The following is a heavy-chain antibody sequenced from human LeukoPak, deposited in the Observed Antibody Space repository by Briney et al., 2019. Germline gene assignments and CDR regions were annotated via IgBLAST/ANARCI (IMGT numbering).Heavy chain of an antibody. D-gene: IGHD3-10*01. V-gene: IGHV4-59*01. CDR1: GGSISSYY. CDR3: ARVERNYGSGSYYGYDY. Sequence: SETLSLTCTVSGGSISSYYWGWIRQPPGKGLEWIGYIYYSGSTNYNPSLKSRVTISVDTSKNQFSLKLSSVTAADTAVYYCARVERNYGSGSYYGYDYWGQGTLVTVSS. CDR2: IYYSGST. J-gene: IGHJ4*02.